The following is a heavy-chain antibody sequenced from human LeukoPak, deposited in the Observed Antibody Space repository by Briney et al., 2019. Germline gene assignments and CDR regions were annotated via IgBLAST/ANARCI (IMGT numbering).Heavy chain of an antibody. D-gene: IGHD3-22*01. J-gene: IGHJ6*02. Sequence: SETLSLTCTVFGGSFTDYFWTWIRHSPGQGLEWIGEINDYTGDTKYNPSRNSRDSISLHKSKNQLSLEPRSVTVADTAVYDTARGRIAKIVVVHSFSYGMDVWGQGTTVTVSS. CDR2: INDYTGDT. CDR3: ARGRIAKIVVVHSFSYGMDV. V-gene: IGHV4-34*01. CDR1: GGSFTDYF.